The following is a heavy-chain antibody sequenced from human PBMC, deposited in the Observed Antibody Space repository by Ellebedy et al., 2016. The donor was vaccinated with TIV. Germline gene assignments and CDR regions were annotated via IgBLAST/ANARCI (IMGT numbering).Heavy chain of an antibody. J-gene: IGHJ4*02. Sequence: AASVKVSCKASGYTFTSYGISWVRQAPGQGLEWMGRIIPILGIANYAQKFQGRVTITADKSTSTAYMELSSLRSEDTAVYYCARDGVVVGGKRDYFDYWGQGTLVTVSS. D-gene: IGHD1-26*01. V-gene: IGHV1-69*04. CDR1: GYTFTSYG. CDR3: ARDGVVVGGKRDYFDY. CDR2: IIPILGIA.